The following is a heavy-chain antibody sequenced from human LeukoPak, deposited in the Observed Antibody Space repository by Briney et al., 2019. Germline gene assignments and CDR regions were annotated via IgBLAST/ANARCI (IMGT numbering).Heavy chain of an antibody. V-gene: IGHV3-23*01. Sequence: GGSLRLSCAASGFYFANYAMSWVRQAPGKGLEWVSATVGGGSPNTYHADSVKGRFTISRDNSKNTLFLQMNSLRAEDTAVYYCARDRAGTTLIRHHDYYYMDVWGKGTTVTVSS. CDR2: TVGGGSPNT. J-gene: IGHJ6*03. CDR1: GFYFANYA. D-gene: IGHD1-1*01. CDR3: ARDRAGTTLIRHHDYYYMDV.